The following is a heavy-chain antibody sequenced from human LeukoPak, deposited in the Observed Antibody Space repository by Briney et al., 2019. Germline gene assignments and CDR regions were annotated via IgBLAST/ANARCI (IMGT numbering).Heavy chain of an antibody. Sequence: GGSLRLSCAASGFAFGNYAMGWVRQAPGKGLKWVSSIDSSGSYTPSADSVKGRFTISRDNSENTVYLQMNSLRAEDTAVYSCAKISTVTANFDHWGQGTLVTVSS. J-gene: IGHJ4*02. CDR3: AKISTVTANFDH. D-gene: IGHD4-17*01. CDR1: GFAFGNYA. V-gene: IGHV3-23*01. CDR2: IDSSGSYT.